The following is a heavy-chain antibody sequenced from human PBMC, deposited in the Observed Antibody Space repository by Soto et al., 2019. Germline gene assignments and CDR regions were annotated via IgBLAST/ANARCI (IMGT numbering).Heavy chain of an antibody. CDR3: ARMGGGNSGSDYRAFDY. V-gene: IGHV2-26*01. CDR1: GFSLSNARMG. J-gene: IGHJ4*02. D-gene: IGHD5-12*01. CDR2: IFSNDEK. Sequence: QVTLKESGPVLVKPTETLTLTCTVSGFSLSNARMGVSWIRQPPGKALEWLAHIFSNDEKSYSTSLKSRLTMSKDTSKSQVVLTMTNMDPVDTATYYCARMGGGNSGSDYRAFDYWGQGTLVTVSS.